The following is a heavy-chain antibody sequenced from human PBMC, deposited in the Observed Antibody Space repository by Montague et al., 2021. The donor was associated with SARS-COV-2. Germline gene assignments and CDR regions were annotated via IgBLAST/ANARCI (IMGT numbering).Heavy chain of an antibody. D-gene: IGHD2-21*02. CDR2: TYYRSKWYN. Sequence: CAISGDSVSSHIATWNWNRQSPSRGLEWLERTYYRSKWYNDYAVSVKSRVIINPDTSNNRISLQLNSVTPEDTAVYYCARAYCGGDCYFYWYFDLWGRGTLVTVSS. CDR1: GDSVSSHIAT. V-gene: IGHV6-1*01. J-gene: IGHJ2*01. CDR3: ARAYCGGDCYFYWYFDL.